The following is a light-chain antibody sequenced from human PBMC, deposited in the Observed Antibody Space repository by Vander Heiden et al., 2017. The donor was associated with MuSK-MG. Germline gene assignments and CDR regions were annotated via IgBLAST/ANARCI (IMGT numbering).Light chain of an antibody. J-gene: IGKJ3*01. CDR2: AAS. V-gene: IGKV1-9*01. CDR1: QGISSY. Sequence: DIQLTQSPSFLSASVGDRVTITCRASQGISSYLAWYQQKPGNAPKLLIYAASTLQSGVPSRFSGSGSGTEFTLSINSLQTEDFATYYCLQFKSYPFTFGHGTKV. CDR3: LQFKSYPFT.